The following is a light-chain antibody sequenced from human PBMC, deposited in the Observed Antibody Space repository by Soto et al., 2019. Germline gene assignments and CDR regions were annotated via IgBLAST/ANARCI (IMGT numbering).Light chain of an antibody. J-gene: IGLJ2*01. CDR3: SSYTSSSTPVV. Sequence: QSVLTQAASVSGSPGQSITISCTGTSSDVGGYNYVSWYQQHPGKAPKLMIYDVSNRPSGVSNRFSGSKSGNTASLTISGLQAEDEADYYCSSYTSSSTPVVVGGGTKLTVL. V-gene: IGLV2-14*01. CDR1: SSDVGGYNY. CDR2: DVS.